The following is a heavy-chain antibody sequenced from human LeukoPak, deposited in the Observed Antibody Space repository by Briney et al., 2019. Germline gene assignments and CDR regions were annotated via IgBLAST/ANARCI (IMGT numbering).Heavy chain of an antibody. V-gene: IGHV3-23*01. D-gene: IGHD6-19*01. J-gene: IGHJ4*02. Sequence: GGSLRLSCAASGFTFSSYAMSWVRQAPGKGLEWVSAISGSGGSTYYADSVKGRFTISRDNSKNTLYLQMNSLRAEDTAVYYCARDVYRSTDGFDYWGQGTLVTVSS. CDR1: GFTFSSYA. CDR3: ARDVYRSTDGFDY. CDR2: ISGSGGST.